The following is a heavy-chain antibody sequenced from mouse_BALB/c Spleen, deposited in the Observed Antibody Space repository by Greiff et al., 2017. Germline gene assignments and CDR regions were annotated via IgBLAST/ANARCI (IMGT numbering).Heavy chain of an antibody. CDR1: GFTFSSYT. V-gene: IGHV5-12-2*01. CDR2: ISNGGGST. D-gene: IGHD2-3*01. Sequence: EVHLVESGGGLVQPGGSLKLSCAASGFTFSSYTMSWVRQTPEKRLEWVAYISNGGGSTYYPDTVKGRFTISRDNAKNTLYLQMSSLKSEDTAMYYCAREPDGYYGHYFDYWGQGTTLTVSS. J-gene: IGHJ2*01. CDR3: AREPDGYYGHYFDY.